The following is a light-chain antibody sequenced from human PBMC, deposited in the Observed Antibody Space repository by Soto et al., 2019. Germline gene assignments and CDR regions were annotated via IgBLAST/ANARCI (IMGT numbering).Light chain of an antibody. CDR3: QQYYSYPPT. Sequence: AIRMTQSPSSFSASTGDRVTITCRASQGISSYLAWYQQKPGKAPKLLIYAASTWQSGVPSRFSGSGSGTDFTLTISCLQYEDFATYYCQQYYSYPPTFGQGTKLEIK. J-gene: IGKJ2*01. V-gene: IGKV1-8*01. CDR1: QGISSY. CDR2: AAS.